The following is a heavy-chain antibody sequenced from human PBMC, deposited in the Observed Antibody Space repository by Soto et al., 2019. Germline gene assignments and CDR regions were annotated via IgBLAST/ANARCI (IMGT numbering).Heavy chain of an antibody. CDR3: ARGEYYYDSSGRGWFDP. V-gene: IGHV3-30-3*01. CDR1: GFTFSSYA. J-gene: IGHJ5*02. Sequence: QVQLVESGGGVVQPGRSLRLSCAASGFTFSSYAMHWVRQAPGKGLEWVAVISYDGSNKYYADSVKGRFTISRDNSKNMLYLQMNSLRAEDTAVYYCARGEYYYDSSGRGWFDPWGQGTLVTVSS. CDR2: ISYDGSNK. D-gene: IGHD3-22*01.